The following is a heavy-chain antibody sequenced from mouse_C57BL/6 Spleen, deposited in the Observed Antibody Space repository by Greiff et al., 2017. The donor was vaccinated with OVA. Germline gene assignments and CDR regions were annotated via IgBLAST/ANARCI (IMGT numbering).Heavy chain of an antibody. D-gene: IGHD1-1*01. V-gene: IGHV1-26*01. J-gene: IGHJ2*01. Sequence: EVQLQQSGPELVKPGASVKISCKASGYTFTDYYMNWVKQSHGKSLEWIGDINPNNGGTSYNQKFKGKATLTVDKSSSTAYMELRSLTSEDSAVYYCARSLLLRYLFDYWGQGTTLTVSS. CDR3: ARSLLLRYLFDY. CDR2: INPNNGGT. CDR1: GYTFTDYY.